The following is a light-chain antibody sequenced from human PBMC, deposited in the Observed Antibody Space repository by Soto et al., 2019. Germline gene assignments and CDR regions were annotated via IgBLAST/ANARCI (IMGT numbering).Light chain of an antibody. J-gene: IGLJ1*01. V-gene: IGLV2-14*03. CDR1: SSDIGAYNY. CDR2: DVS. Sequence: QSVLTQPASVSGSPGQSITSSCTGASSDIGAYNYVSWYQHHPGNAPKLLIYDVSTRPSGVSNRFSGSKSGNTASLTISGLQAEDEADYYCSSYTTSTTRVFGTGTKDTVL. CDR3: SSYTTSTTRV.